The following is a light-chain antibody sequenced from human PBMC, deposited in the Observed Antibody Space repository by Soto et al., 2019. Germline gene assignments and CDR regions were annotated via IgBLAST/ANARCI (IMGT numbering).Light chain of an antibody. CDR3: QRRRERPLT. Sequence: EIVLTQSPTTLSLSPGERATLSCRASQSVSNYFAWYQQKPGQAPRLLIYDASTGAADIPARFSGSGSGTDFTLRSSSLAPEDLAVYYCQRRRERPLTLGGGTKVEIK. CDR2: DAS. V-gene: IGKV3-11*01. J-gene: IGKJ4*01. CDR1: QSVSNY.